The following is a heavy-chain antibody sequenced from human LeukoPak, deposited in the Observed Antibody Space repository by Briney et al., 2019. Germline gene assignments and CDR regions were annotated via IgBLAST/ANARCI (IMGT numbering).Heavy chain of an antibody. CDR2: ISAYNGNT. D-gene: IGHD6-13*01. Sequence: ASVKVSCKASGYTFTSYGISWVRQAPGQGLEWMGWISAYNGNTNFAQKLQGRVTMTTDTSTSTAYMELRSLRSDDTAVYYCARGGVSNSWYRTPDYWGQGTLVTVSS. CDR1: GYTFTSYG. V-gene: IGHV1-18*01. J-gene: IGHJ4*02. CDR3: ARGGVSNSWYRTPDY.